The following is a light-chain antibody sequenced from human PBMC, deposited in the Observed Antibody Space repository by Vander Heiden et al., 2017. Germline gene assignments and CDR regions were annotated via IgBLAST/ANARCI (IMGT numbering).Light chain of an antibody. CDR2: AAS. Sequence: DIQMTQSPSSLSASVGYRVTITCRASQSISSYLNWYQQKPGKAPKLLIYAASSLQSGVPSRFSGSGSGTDFTLTISSLQPEDFATYYCQQCDSTPQTFGPGTKLEIK. CDR1: QSISSY. V-gene: IGKV1-39*01. J-gene: IGKJ2*01. CDR3: QQCDSTPQT.